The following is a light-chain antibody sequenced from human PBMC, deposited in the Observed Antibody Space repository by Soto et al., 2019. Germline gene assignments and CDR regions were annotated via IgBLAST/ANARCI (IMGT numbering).Light chain of an antibody. CDR2: KAS. J-gene: IGKJ2*01. Sequence: DIQVTQSPSTLSASVGDRVTITCRASQSRSSWLAWYQQKPGKAPNLLIYKASNLESGVPSRFSGSGSGTEFTLIINILQPDDVATYYCQEYNGEMYTFCKGTKVEIK. CDR3: QEYNGEMYT. CDR1: QSRSSW. V-gene: IGKV1-5*03.